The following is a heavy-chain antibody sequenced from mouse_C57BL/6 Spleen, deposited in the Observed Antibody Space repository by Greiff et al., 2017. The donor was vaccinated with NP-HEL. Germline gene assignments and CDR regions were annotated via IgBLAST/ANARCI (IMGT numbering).Heavy chain of an antibody. CDR3: AQTAQALFAY. V-gene: IGHV1-26*01. J-gene: IGHJ3*01. Sequence: EVQLQQSGPELVKPGASVKISCKASGYTFTDYYMNWVKQSHGKSLEWIGDINPNNGGTSYNQKFKGKATLTVDKSSSTAYMELRSLTSEDSAVYYCAQTAQALFAYWGQGTLVTVSA. D-gene: IGHD3-2*02. CDR2: INPNNGGT. CDR1: GYTFTDYY.